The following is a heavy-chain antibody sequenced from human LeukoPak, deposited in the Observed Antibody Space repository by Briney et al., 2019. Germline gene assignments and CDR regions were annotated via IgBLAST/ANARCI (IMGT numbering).Heavy chain of an antibody. D-gene: IGHD3-10*01. V-gene: IGHV5-10-1*01. CDR1: GYSFTSYW. J-gene: IGHJ5*02. CDR2: IDPSDSYT. Sequence: GESLQISCKGSGYSFTSYWISWVRQMPGKGLEWMGRIDPSDSYTNYSPSFQGHVTISADKSISTAYLQWSSLKASDTDMYYCARGNIWFGEEMASNCFDPWGRGTLVTVSS. CDR3: ARGNIWFGEEMASNCFDP.